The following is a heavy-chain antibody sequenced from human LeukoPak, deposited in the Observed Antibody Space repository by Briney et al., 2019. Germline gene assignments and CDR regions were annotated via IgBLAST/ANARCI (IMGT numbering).Heavy chain of an antibody. CDR1: GYTFTSYG. V-gene: IGHV1-18*01. CDR3: ARASELTRSSWYVPPFDS. D-gene: IGHD6-13*01. Sequence: EASVKVSCKASGYTFTSYGISWVRQAPGQGLEWMGWISAYNGNTNYAQKLQGRVTMTTDTSTSTAYMELRSLRSDDTAVYYCARASELTRSSWYVPPFDSWGQGTLVTVSS. CDR2: ISAYNGNT. J-gene: IGHJ4*02.